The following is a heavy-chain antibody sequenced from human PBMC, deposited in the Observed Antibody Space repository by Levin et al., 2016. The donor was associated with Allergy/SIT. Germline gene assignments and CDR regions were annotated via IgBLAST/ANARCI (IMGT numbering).Heavy chain of an antibody. D-gene: IGHD6-19*01. Sequence: ASVKVSCKASGYTFTSYGISWVRQAPGQGLEWMGWISAYNGNTNYAQKLQGRVTMTTDTSTSTAYMELRSLRSDDTAVYYCARARTVAGREDYFDYWGQGTLVTVSS. J-gene: IGHJ4*02. CDR2: ISAYNGNT. V-gene: IGHV1-18*01. CDR3: ARARTVAGREDYFDY. CDR1: GYTFTSYG.